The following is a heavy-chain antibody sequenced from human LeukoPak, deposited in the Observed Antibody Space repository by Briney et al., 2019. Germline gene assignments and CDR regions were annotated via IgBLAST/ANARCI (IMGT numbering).Heavy chain of an antibody. J-gene: IGHJ4*02. D-gene: IGHD3-10*01. V-gene: IGHV3-74*01. CDR1: GFTFSSYW. CDR2: INSDGSST. CDR3: ARYPPYYYGTSDYYLDF. Sequence: GGSLRLSCAASGFTFSSYWMHWVRQAPGKGLVWVSRINSDGSSTSYADSVKGRFTISRDNAKNTLYLQMNSLRAEDTAVYYCARYPPYYYGTSDYYLDFWGQGTLVSVSS.